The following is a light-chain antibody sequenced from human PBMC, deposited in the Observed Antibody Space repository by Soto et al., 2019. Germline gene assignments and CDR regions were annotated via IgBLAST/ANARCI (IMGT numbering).Light chain of an antibody. CDR2: DVN. CDR3: CSYAGSYTFYV. J-gene: IGLJ1*01. Sequence: QSVLTQPASVSGSPGQSITISCTGTSSDVGSYNLVSWYQQHPGKAPKLMIYDVNERPSGVPDRFSGSKSGNTASLTISGLQAEDEADYYCCSYAGSYTFYVFGTGTKVTVL. CDR1: SSDVGSYNL. V-gene: IGLV2-11*01.